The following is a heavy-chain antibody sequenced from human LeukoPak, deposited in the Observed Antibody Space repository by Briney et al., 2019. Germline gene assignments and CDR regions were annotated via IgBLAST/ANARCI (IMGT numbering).Heavy chain of an antibody. CDR1: SDSISSYY. J-gene: IGHJ4*02. V-gene: IGHV4-39*07. CDR2: IYYTGST. CDR3: ARDGGYYDSSGYYFPYYFDY. D-gene: IGHD3-22*01. Sequence: PSETLSLTCTAASDSISSYYWGWIRQPPGKGLEWIGSIYYTGSTYYNPSLKSRVTISVDTAKSQLSLKLSSVTAADTAVYYCARDGGYYDSSGYYFPYYFDYWGQGTLVTVSS.